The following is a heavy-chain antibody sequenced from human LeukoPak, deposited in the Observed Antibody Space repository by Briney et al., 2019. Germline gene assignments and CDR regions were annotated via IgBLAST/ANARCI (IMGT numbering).Heavy chain of an antibody. D-gene: IGHD3-3*02. V-gene: IGHV3-23*01. CDR2: ISESGDST. J-gene: IGHJ4*02. Sequence: PGGSLRLSCAASGFTFSTYAMSWVRQAPGKGLEWVSSISESGDSTYYADSVKGRFTISRDISKNTLYLQMSSLRAEDTALYYCAKDKEFIAFVLYYFDYWGQGTLVTVSS. CDR3: AKDKEFIAFVLYYFDY. CDR1: GFTFSTYA.